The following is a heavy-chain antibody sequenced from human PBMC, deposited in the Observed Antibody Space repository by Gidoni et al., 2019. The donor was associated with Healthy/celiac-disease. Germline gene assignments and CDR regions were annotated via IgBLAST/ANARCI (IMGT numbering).Heavy chain of an antibody. Sequence: QVQLVASGGGVVQPGRSLSLSCAASGFTFSSYGMHWVRQAPGKGREWVAFIWYDGSNKYYADSVKGRFTISRDNSKNTLYLQMNSLRAEDTAVYYCARDPQSFYYFDYWGQGTLVTVSS. CDR1: GFTFSSYG. CDR3: ARDPQSFYYFDY. CDR2: IWYDGSNK. D-gene: IGHD3-3*01. V-gene: IGHV3-33*01. J-gene: IGHJ4*02.